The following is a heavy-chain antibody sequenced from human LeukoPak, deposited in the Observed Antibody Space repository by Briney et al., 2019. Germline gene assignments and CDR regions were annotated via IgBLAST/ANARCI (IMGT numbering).Heavy chain of an antibody. CDR1: GGSFSGYY. Sequence: SETLSLTCAVYGGSFSGYYWSWIRQPPGKGLEWIGYIYYSGSTYYNPSLKSRVAISVDTSKNQFSLKLSSVTAADTAVYYCARDLLNEGNHLDYWGQGTLVTVSS. CDR3: ARDLLNEGNHLDY. CDR2: IYYSGST. J-gene: IGHJ4*02. D-gene: IGHD4-23*01. V-gene: IGHV4-30-4*08.